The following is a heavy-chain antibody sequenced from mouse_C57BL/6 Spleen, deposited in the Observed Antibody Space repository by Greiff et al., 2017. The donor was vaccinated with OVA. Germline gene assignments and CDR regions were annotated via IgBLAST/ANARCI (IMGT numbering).Heavy chain of an antibody. CDR1: GFNIKDYY. D-gene: IGHD1-1*01. J-gene: IGHJ2*01. CDR3: ARWGTTVVAFDY. CDR2: IGPEDGET. V-gene: IGHV14-2*01. Sequence: VQLQQSGAELVKPGASVKLSCTASGFNIKDYYMHWVKQRTEQGLEWIGRIGPEDGETQYAPKFQGRATITADTSSNTAYLQLSRLTSEDTAVYYCARWGTTVVAFDYWGQGTTLTVSS.